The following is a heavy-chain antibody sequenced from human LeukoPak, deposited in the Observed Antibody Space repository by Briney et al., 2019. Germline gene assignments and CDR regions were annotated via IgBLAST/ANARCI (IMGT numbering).Heavy chain of an antibody. V-gene: IGHV3-7*01. J-gene: IGHJ4*02. CDR2: IKHDGSEK. Sequence: PSETLSLTCAVSGGSISSSNWWSWVRQAPGKGLEWVAGIKHDGSEKYYVDSVRGRFTISRDNTKNLLYLQMSSLRAEDTAVYYCATDRGWRTSGYYLYYFEYWGQGTLVTFSS. D-gene: IGHD3-3*01. CDR3: ATDRGWRTSGYYLYYFEY. CDR1: GGSISSSNW.